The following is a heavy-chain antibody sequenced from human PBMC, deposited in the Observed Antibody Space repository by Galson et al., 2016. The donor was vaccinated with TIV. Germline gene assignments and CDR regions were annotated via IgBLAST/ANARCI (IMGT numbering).Heavy chain of an antibody. J-gene: IGHJ6*02. CDR1: GFSLNTTGVG. CDR2: IYYTGST. CDR3: ARPDSIHYNYAMDG. Sequence: LVKPTQTLTLTCTFSGFSLNTTGVGVTWIRQPPGKGLEWIGSIYYTGSTNYNPSLKSRVTISVDRSMNQFSLKVLSVTAADTAMYYCARPDSIHYNYAMDGWGPGTAVTVSS. D-gene: IGHD5-24*01. V-gene: IGHV4-30-2*03.